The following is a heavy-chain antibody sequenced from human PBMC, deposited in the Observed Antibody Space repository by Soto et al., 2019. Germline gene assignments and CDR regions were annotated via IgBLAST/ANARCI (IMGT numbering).Heavy chain of an antibody. D-gene: IGHD6-13*01. Sequence: ASETLSLTCAVSGGSISSSNWWSWVRQPPGKGLEWIGEIYHSGSTNYNPSLKSRVTISVDKSKNQFSLKLSSVTAADTAVYYCARNQAAAGTTEYFQHWGQGTLVTVSS. J-gene: IGHJ1*01. CDR2: IYHSGST. V-gene: IGHV4-4*02. CDR3: ARNQAAAGTTEYFQH. CDR1: GGSISSSNW.